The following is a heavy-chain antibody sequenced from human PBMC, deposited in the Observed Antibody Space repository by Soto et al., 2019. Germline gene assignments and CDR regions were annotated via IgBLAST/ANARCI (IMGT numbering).Heavy chain of an antibody. CDR2: INHSGST. Sequence: SETLSLTCAVYGGSFSGYYWSWIRQPPGKGLEWIGEINHSGSTNYNPSLKSRVTISVDTSKNQFSLKLSSVTAADTAVYYCARGPNFSLEWLSYFDYWGQGTLVTVSS. V-gene: IGHV4-34*01. CDR3: ARGPNFSLEWLSYFDY. D-gene: IGHD3-3*01. J-gene: IGHJ4*02. CDR1: GGSFSGYY.